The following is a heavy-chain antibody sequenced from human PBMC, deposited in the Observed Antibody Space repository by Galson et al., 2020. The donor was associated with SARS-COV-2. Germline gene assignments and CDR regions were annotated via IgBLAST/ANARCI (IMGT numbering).Heavy chain of an antibody. CDR1: GFTFSDYY. CDR2: ISSSGSYT. CDR3: ARNGRDCSGGICYGAEYFQH. V-gene: IGHV3-11*06. J-gene: IGHJ1*01. D-gene: IGHD2-15*01. Sequence: GESLKLSCAASGFTFSDYYMSWIRQAPGKGLEWVSYISSSGSYTNYADSVKGRFTISRDNAKNSLYLQLNSLRAEDTAVYFCARNGRDCSGGICYGAEYFQHWGQGTLVTVSS.